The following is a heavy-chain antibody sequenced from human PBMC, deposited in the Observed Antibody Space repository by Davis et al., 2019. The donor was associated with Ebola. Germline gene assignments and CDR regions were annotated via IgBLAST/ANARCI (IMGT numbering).Heavy chain of an antibody. J-gene: IGHJ4*02. CDR2: ISGSGGST. CDR3: AKWQWLANFDY. V-gene: IGHV3-23*01. Sequence: GESLKISCAASGFTFSSYAMSWVRQAPGKGLEWVSAISGSGGSTYYADSVKGRFTISRDNSKNTLYLQMNSLRAEDTAVYYCAKWQWLANFDYWGQGTLVTVSS. CDR1: GFTFSSYA. D-gene: IGHD6-19*01.